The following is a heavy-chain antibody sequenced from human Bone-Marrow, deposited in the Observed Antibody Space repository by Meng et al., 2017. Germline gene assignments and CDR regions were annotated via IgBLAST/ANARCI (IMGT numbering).Heavy chain of an antibody. Sequence: SETLSLTCTVSGGSISSSSYYWGWIRQPPGKGLEWIGSIYYSGSTYYNPSLKSRVTISVDTSKNQFSLKLSSVTAADTAVYYCARGYYYDSSFDPWGQGTLVTVSS. CDR3: ARGYYYDSSFDP. CDR1: GGSISSSSYY. J-gene: IGHJ5*02. V-gene: IGHV4-39*07. D-gene: IGHD3-22*01. CDR2: IYYSGST.